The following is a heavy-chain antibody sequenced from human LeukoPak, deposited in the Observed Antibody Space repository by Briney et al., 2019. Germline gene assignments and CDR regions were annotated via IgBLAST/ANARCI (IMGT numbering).Heavy chain of an antibody. D-gene: IGHD5-18*01. CDR3: AKSPVDTAMVTGDY. CDR2: ISGSGGST. J-gene: IGHJ4*02. V-gene: IGHV3-23*01. CDR1: GFTFSSYA. Sequence: GGALRLSCAASGFTFSSYAMSWVRQAPGKGLEWVSAISGSGGSTHYADSVKGRFTISRDNSKNTLYLQMNSLRAEDTAVYYCAKSPVDTAMVTGDYWGQGTLVTVSS.